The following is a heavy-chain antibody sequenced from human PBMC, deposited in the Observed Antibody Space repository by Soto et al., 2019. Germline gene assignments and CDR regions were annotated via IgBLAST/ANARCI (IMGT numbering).Heavy chain of an antibody. CDR2: IVVGSGNT. V-gene: IGHV1-58*01. D-gene: IGHD3-3*01. CDR1: GFTFTSSA. J-gene: IGHJ4*02. CDR3: AADIDYDFWSGYSTHDY. Sequence: ASVKVSCKASGFTFTSSAVQWVRQARGQRLEWIGWIVVGSGNTNYAQKFQERVTITRDMSTSTAYMELSSLRSEGTAVYYCAADIDYDFWSGYSTHDYWGQGTLVTVSS.